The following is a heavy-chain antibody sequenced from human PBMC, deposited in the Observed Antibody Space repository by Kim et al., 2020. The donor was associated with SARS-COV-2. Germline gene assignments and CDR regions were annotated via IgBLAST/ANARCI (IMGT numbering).Heavy chain of an antibody. V-gene: IGHV4-34*01. J-gene: IGHJ6*02. D-gene: IGHD3-9*01. CDR2: INHSGST. Sequence: SETLSLTCAVYGGSFSGYYWSWIRQPPGKGLEWIGEINHSGSTNYNPSLKSRVTISVDTSKNQFSLKLSSVTAADTAVYYCARNHVLRYSNAGGYYYYYGMDVWGQGTTVTVSS. CDR1: GGSFSGYY. CDR3: ARNHVLRYSNAGGYYYYYGMDV.